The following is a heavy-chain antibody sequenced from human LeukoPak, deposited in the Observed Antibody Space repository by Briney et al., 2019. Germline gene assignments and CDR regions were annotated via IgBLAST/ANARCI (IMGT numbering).Heavy chain of an antibody. CDR2: VNPNSGDT. CDR3: ARANYYYYMDV. V-gene: IGHV1-2*02. Sequence: ASVKVSCKASGYTFTGFYIHWVRQAPGQGLEWMGWVNPNSGDTNYAQKFQGRVTLTSDTSIRTAYIDLSRLRSDDTAVYYCARANYYYYMDVWGKGTTVTVSS. J-gene: IGHJ6*03. CDR1: GYTFTGFY.